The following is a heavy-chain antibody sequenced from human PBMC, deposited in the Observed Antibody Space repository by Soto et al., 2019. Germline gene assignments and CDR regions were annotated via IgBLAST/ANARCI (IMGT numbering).Heavy chain of an antibody. Sequence: PSETLSLTCTVSGGSISSSSYYWGWIRQPPGKGLEWIGSIYYSGSTYYNPSLKSRVTISVDTSKNQFSLKLSSVTAADTAVYYCARHRAVVVVAVYYFAYWGQGTLVTVSS. V-gene: IGHV4-39*01. CDR2: IYYSGST. CDR1: GGSISSSSYY. J-gene: IGHJ4*02. D-gene: IGHD2-15*01. CDR3: ARHRAVVVVAVYYFAY.